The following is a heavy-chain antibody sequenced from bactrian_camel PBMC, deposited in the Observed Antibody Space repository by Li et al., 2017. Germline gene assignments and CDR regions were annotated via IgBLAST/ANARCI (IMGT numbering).Heavy chain of an antibody. CDR1: GFTTFASYG. J-gene: IGHJ6*01. D-gene: IGHD1*01. CDR2: IDSDGRDT. Sequence: VQLVESGGGLVQPGGSLRLSCAASGFTTFASYGVSWVRQAPGKGLEWVSSIDSDGRDTYYAESVKGRFTISRDNARLTVYPRMNSLKSEDMALYYCATPVGGNWNKCFASWGPGTQVTVS. CDR3: ATPVGGNWNKCFAS. V-gene: IGHV3S6*01.